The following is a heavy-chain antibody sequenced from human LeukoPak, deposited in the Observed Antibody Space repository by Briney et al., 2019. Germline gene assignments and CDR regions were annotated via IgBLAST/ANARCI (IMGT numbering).Heavy chain of an antibody. V-gene: IGHV3-49*01. CDR3: TRDQIGYCSGVRCPRFAP. CDR1: GFTFADYA. CDR2: IRSKPYGGTT. D-gene: IGHD2-15*01. J-gene: IGHJ5*02. Sequence: SGGSLRPSCTVSGFTFADYAMSWVRQAPGGGLGWVGFIRSKPYGGTTQYTASVEARFTMSRDGSNGIGYLEMNRLKIQDRAVYYCTRDQIGYCSGVRCPRFAPWGPGTPVTASP.